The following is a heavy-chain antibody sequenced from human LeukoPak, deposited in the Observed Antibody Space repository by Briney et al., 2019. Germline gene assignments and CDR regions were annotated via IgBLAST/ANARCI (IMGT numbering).Heavy chain of an antibody. CDR1: GFIFSYYG. V-gene: IGHV3-33*01. J-gene: IGHJ4*02. CDR3: ARDKASKSYYGSGSYFDY. Sequence: PGRSLRLSCAASGFIFSYYGMHWVRQAPGKGLERVAVIGYDGSNKYYADSVKGRFTISRDNSKNTLYLQMNSLSAEDTAVYSCARDKASKSYYGSGSYFDYWAREPWSPSPQ. CDR2: IGYDGSNK. D-gene: IGHD3-10*01.